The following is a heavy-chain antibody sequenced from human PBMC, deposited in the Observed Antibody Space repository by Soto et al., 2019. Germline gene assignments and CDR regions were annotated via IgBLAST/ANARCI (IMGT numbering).Heavy chain of an antibody. D-gene: IGHD2-2*01. CDR2: ISYDGSNK. CDR3: AKETLGTRSWVDY. V-gene: IGHV3-30*18. Sequence: GGSLRLSCAASGFTFSSYGMHWVRQAPGKGLEWVAVISYDGSNKYYADSVKGRFTISRDNSKNTLYLQMNSLRAEDTAVYYCAKETLGTRSWVDYWGQGTLVTVSS. CDR1: GFTFSSYG. J-gene: IGHJ4*02.